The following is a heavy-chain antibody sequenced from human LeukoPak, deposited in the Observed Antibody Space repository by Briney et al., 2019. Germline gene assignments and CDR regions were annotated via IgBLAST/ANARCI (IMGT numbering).Heavy chain of an antibody. CDR2: ISAYNGNT. CDR1: GYTFTSYG. D-gene: IGHD1-26*01. V-gene: IGHV1-18*01. J-gene: IGHJ4*02. CDR3: ARVSGRYRGPNVY. Sequence: ASVKVSCKASGYTFTSYGISWVRQAPGPRLKWMGWISAYNGNTNYAQNLHCRVTMTTDTSTRTAYMELRSLRSDDTAVYYCARVSGRYRGPNVYWGQGTLVTVSS.